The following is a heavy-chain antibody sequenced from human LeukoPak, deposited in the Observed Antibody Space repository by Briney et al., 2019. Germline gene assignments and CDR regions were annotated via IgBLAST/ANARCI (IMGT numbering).Heavy chain of an antibody. V-gene: IGHV3-9*01. CDR3: AKGKGAAALYCFDY. CDR1: GFTFDDYA. D-gene: IGHD6-13*01. CDR2: ISWNSGSI. Sequence: GGSLRLSCAASGFTFDDYAMHWVRQAPGKGLEWVSGISWNSGSIGYADSVKGRFTISRDNAKNSLYLQMNSLRAEDTALYYCAKGKGAAALYCFDYWGQGTLVTVSS. J-gene: IGHJ4*02.